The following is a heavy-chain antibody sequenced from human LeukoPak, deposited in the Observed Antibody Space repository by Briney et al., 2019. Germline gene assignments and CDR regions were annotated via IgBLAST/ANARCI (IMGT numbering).Heavy chain of an antibody. CDR1: GYSFSRYW. CDR2: FSPCDYAT. J-gene: IGHJ4*02. Sequence: GESLNISCQGSGYSFSRYWIGWVRQMPGGGLEWMGSFSPCDYATRYSPSFQGQVTISADRSITTVYLQWSSLKASDTAMYYCARAYDSSGRKFDYWGQGTLVTVSS. D-gene: IGHD3-22*01. V-gene: IGHV5-51*01. CDR3: ARAYDSSGRKFDY.